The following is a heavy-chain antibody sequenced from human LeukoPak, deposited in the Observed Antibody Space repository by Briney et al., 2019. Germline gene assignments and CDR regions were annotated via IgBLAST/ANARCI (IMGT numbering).Heavy chain of an antibody. J-gene: IGHJ4*02. CDR1: GGSISTGGYY. D-gene: IGHD3-10*01. CDR2: IYHSGNT. CDR3: ASLVVGVRGTRDY. Sequence: SETLSLTCTVSGGSISTGGYYWSWLRQHPGKGLEWIAYIYHSGNTYYNPSLKSRVIISVDTSKNQFSLRLSSVTAADTAVYYCASLVVGVRGTRDYWGQGTLVTVSS. V-gene: IGHV4-31*03.